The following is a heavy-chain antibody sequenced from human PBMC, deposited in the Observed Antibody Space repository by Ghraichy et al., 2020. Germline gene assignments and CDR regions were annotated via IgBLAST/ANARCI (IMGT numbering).Heavy chain of an antibody. V-gene: IGHV3-21*01. D-gene: IGHD2-15*01. Sequence: LSLTCAASGFTFDSYTMNWVRQAPGKGLEWVSSISGTSLYTYYADSVKGRFTFSRDNAKNSLYLQMHSLRADDTAVYYCVRGWAAVRSPFDSWGQGTLVTVSS. CDR1: GFTFDSYT. CDR3: VRGWAAVRSPFDS. CDR2: ISGTSLYT. J-gene: IGHJ4*02.